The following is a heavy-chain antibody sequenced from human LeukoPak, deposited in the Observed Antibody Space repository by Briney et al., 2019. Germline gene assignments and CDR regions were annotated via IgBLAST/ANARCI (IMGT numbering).Heavy chain of an antibody. V-gene: IGHV4-59*01. J-gene: IGHJ4*02. CDR3: AREGDTATFDY. D-gene: IGHD5-18*01. CDR2: IYYIGNT. Sequence: PSETLSLTCTVSGGSISSYYWNWIRQPPGKGLEWIGYIYYIGNTNYNPSLRGRVTISVDTSKNQLSLKLSTVTAADTAVYYRAREGDTATFDYWGQGTLVTVSS. CDR1: GGSISSYY.